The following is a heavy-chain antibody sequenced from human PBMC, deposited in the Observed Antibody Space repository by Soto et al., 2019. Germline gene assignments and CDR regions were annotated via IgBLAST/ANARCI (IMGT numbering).Heavy chain of an antibody. D-gene: IGHD3-22*01. Sequence: VKVSCKASGYTFSGYYIHCVGQTPVQGLQRMGWINPKTGGTKYEQRLRRRVAMTTEPSSRTGYMELRRLRSADTAIYYCARAGYYYASSGAQDRWGQGSLVTVSS. CDR2: INPKTGGT. CDR3: ARAGYYYASSGAQDR. J-gene: IGHJ5*02. V-gene: IGHV1-2*02. CDR1: GYTFSGYY.